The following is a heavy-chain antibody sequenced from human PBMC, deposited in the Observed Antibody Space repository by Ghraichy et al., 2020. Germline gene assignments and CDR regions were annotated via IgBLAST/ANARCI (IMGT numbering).Heavy chain of an antibody. CDR1: GFTFSSYS. J-gene: IGHJ6*02. V-gene: IGHV3-21*01. CDR3: ARDRPLYYYYGMDV. CDR2: ISSSSSYI. Sequence: GESLNISCAASGFTFSSYSMNWVRQAPGKGLEWVSSISSSSSYIYYADSVKGRFTISRDNAKNSLYLQMNSLRAEDTAVYYCARDRPLYYYYGMDVWGQGTTVTVSS.